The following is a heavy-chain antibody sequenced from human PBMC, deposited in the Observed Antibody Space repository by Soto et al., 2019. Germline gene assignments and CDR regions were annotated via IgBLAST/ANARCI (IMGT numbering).Heavy chain of an antibody. CDR2: IIPALGTT. J-gene: IGHJ2*01. CDR1: GGPFSSHT. CDR3: ARPAVGEYWYFNL. V-gene: IGHV1-69*08. Sequence: QDQLVQSGAEVKKPGSSVKVSCKAFGGPFSSHTFSWVRQAPGQGLEWMGRIIPALGTTTYAQKFQGRVTITADQSVTTVYMELNSLRTGYTAVYYCARPAVGEYWYFNLWGRGTRVTVSS. D-gene: IGHD4-17*01.